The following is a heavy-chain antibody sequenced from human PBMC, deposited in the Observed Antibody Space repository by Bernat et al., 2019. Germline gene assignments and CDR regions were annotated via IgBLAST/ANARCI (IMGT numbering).Heavy chain of an antibody. CDR2: INHSGST. D-gene: IGHD4-11*01. V-gene: IGHV4-34*01. CDR1: GGSFSGYY. CDR3: ARKHTVTTIYYSYYMDV. Sequence: QLQLQEWGAGLLKPSETLSLTCAVYGGSFSGYYWSWIRQPPGKGLEWIGEINHSGSTNYNPPLKSRVAISVDTSKTQCSLKLSSVTAADTAVYYCARKHTVTTIYYSYYMDVWGQGTTVTVAS. J-gene: IGHJ6*03.